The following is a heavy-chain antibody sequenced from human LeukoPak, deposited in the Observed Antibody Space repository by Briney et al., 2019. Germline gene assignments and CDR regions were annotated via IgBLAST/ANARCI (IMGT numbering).Heavy chain of an antibody. Sequence: SETLSLTCTVSGGSISSYYWSWIRQPPGKGLEWIGYIYYSGSTNYNPSLKSRVTISVDTSKNQFSLNLSSVTAADTAVYYRARSSGYYRNFDYWGQGTLVTVSS. CDR1: GGSISSYY. J-gene: IGHJ4*02. V-gene: IGHV4-59*01. D-gene: IGHD3-22*01. CDR2: IYYSGST. CDR3: ARSSGYYRNFDY.